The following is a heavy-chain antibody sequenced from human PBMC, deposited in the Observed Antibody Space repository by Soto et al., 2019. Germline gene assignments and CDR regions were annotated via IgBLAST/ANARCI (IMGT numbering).Heavy chain of an antibody. CDR2: IYYSGST. Sequence: SETLSLTCTVSGGSISSGGYYWSWIRQHPGKGLEWIGYIYYSGSTYYNPSLKSRVTISVDTSKNQFSLKLSSVTAADTAVYYCARDNYDFWSGLDYWGQGTLVTVSS. V-gene: IGHV4-31*03. D-gene: IGHD3-3*01. CDR3: ARDNYDFWSGLDY. CDR1: GGSISSGGYY. J-gene: IGHJ4*02.